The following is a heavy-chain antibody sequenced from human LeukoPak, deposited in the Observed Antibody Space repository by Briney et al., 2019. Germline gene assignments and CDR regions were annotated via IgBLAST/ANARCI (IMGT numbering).Heavy chain of an antibody. Sequence: KPSETLSLTCAVYGGSFSGYYGSWIRQPPGKGLEWIGEINHSGSTNYNPSLKSRVTISVDTSKNQFSLKLSSVTAADTAVYYCARGPVTAAAFDIWGQGTMVTVSS. CDR3: ARGPVTAAAFDI. CDR1: GGSFSGYY. CDR2: INHSGST. J-gene: IGHJ3*02. D-gene: IGHD2-21*02. V-gene: IGHV4-34*01.